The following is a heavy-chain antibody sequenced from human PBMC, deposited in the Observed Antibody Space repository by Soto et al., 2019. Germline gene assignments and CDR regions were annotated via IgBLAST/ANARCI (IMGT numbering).Heavy chain of an antibody. CDR2: IIPIFGTA. J-gene: IGHJ3*02. D-gene: IGHD5-12*01. CDR1: GGTFSMYA. CDR3: ARRGEGRDGYNGDI. V-gene: IGHV1-69*06. Sequence: SVKVSCKASGGTFSMYAISGVLRSRVQGLEWMGGIIPIFGTANYAQKFQGRVTITADKSTSTAYMELSSLRSEDTAVYYCARRGEGRDGYNGDIWGQGTMITVSS.